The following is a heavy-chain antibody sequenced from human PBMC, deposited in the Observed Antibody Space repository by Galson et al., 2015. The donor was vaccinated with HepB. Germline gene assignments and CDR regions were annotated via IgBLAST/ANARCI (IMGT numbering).Heavy chain of an antibody. CDR2: INAADANT. CDR3: AKSAGEQWLILDY. Sequence: SVKVSCKASGYTFSSYVMHWVRQAPGQRLEWMGWINAADANTELSQKFQGRVTITRDTSARTAYMELSRLTSEDTAVYYCAKSAGEQWLILDYWGQGTLVTVSS. J-gene: IGHJ4*02. V-gene: IGHV1-3*01. CDR1: GYTFSSYV. D-gene: IGHD6-19*01.